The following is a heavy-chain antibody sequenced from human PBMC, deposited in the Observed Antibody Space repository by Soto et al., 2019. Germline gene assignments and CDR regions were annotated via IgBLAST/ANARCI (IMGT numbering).Heavy chain of an antibody. CDR2: ISLYSDGT. CDR3: ARDVPLDLNGHLGNYFDP. Sequence: VASVKVSCKTSGYTFSNYGITWVRQAPGQPLEWLGWISLYSDGTNYAQKFQGRVSMTTDTSTTTAYMELRSLRSDDTAMYYCARDVPLDLNGHLGNYFDPWGQGTLVTVAS. D-gene: IGHD1-7*01. CDR1: GYTFSNYG. V-gene: IGHV1-18*01. J-gene: IGHJ5*02.